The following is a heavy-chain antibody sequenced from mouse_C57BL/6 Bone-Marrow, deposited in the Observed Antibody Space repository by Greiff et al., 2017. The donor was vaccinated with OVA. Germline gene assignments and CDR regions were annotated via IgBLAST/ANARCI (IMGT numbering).Heavy chain of an antibody. CDR1: GYTFTSYW. D-gene: IGHD2-4*01. CDR3: AIMDYARVDY. CDR2: IHPYDSDT. Sequence: VQLQQPGAELVKPGASVKVSCKASGYTFTSYWMHWVKQRPGQGLEWIGRIHPYDSDTNSNQKFKGKAKLTVDKSSSPAYMQLRSLTSEDSAVYYCAIMDYARVDYWGQGTSVTVSS. V-gene: IGHV1-74*01. J-gene: IGHJ4*01.